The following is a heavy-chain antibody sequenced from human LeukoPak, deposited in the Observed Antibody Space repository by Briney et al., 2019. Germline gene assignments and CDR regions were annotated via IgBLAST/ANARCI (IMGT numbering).Heavy chain of an antibody. CDR2: IYYSGST. D-gene: IGHD3-3*01. CDR3: ARLYYDFWSGYYNTFGDWFDP. J-gene: IGHJ5*02. V-gene: IGHV4-39*01. Sequence: GSLRLSCAASGFTFSSYAMSWVRQPPGKGLEWIGSIYYSGSTYYNPSLKSRVTISVDTSKNQFSLKLSSVTAADTAVYYCARLYYDFWSGYYNTFGDWFDPWGQGTLVTVSS. CDR1: GFTFSSYA.